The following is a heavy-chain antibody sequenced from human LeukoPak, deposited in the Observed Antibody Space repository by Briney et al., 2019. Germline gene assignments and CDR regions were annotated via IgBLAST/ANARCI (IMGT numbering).Heavy chain of an antibody. D-gene: IGHD3-22*01. CDR2: TNTDGSST. Sequence: GGSLRLSCEASGFTFSHYWMHWVRQAHGKGLVWVSRTNTDGSSTNYVDSVKGRFTISRDTAKNTMYLQMNSLRAEDTAVYYCVPPDSSGLDWGQGTLVTVSS. J-gene: IGHJ4*02. CDR3: VPPDSSGLD. CDR1: GFTFSHYW. V-gene: IGHV3-74*01.